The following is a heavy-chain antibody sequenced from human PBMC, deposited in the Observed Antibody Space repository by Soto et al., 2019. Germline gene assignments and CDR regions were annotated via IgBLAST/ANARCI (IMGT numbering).Heavy chain of an antibody. V-gene: IGHV1-69*13. CDR2: VIPIFGTA. J-gene: IGHJ4*02. CDR1: GGTFSSYA. Sequence: SVKVSCKASGGTFSSYAISWVRQAPGQGLEWMGGVIPIFGTANYAQKFQGRVTITADESTSTAYMELSSLRSEDTAVYYCASDYCSSTSCYSRAFDYWGQGTLVTVSS. CDR3: ASDYCSSTSCYSRAFDY. D-gene: IGHD2-2*01.